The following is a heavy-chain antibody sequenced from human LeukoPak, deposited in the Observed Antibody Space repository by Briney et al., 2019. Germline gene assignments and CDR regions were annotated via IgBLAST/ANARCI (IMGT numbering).Heavy chain of an antibody. J-gene: IGHJ4*02. V-gene: IGHV3-7*04. CDR2: IQQDGREK. D-gene: IGHD2-15*01. CDR1: GFTFSNYW. CDR3: ARGAPYCSGGSCMYYFDY. Sequence: GGSLRLSCAASGFTFSNYWMSWVRQAPGKGLEWVANIQQDGREKYYVDSVKGRFTISRDNAKNSLYLQMNSLRAEDTAVYYCARGAPYCSGGSCMYYFDYWGQGTLVTVSS.